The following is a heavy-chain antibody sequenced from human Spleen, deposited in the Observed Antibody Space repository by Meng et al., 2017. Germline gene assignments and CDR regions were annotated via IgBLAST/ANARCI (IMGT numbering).Heavy chain of an antibody. CDR2: ISGSGGST. V-gene: IGHV3-23*01. Sequence: GESLKISCAASGFTFSSYAMSWVRQAPGKGLEWVSAISGSGGSTYYADSVKGRFTISRDNSKNTLHLQMNSLRVEDTAVYYCAKRMRGNGGSFDLWGQGTTVTVSS. J-gene: IGHJ3*01. CDR3: AKRMRGNGGSFDL. CDR1: GFTFSSYA. D-gene: IGHD2-8*01.